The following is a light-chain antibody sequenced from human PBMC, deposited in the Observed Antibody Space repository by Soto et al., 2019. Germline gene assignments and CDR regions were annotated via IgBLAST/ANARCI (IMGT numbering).Light chain of an antibody. Sequence: DIVMTQSPLSLPVTPGEAASISCRSSQSLLHKNGNNYFNWYLQKPGQSPQVLIYMGTKRASGDPDRFSGSGSGTYFTLKISRVEAEDAGVYYCMQALQTPRTFGQGTKVEIK. CDR3: MQALQTPRT. CDR1: QSLLHKNGNNY. J-gene: IGKJ1*01. CDR2: MGT. V-gene: IGKV2-28*01.